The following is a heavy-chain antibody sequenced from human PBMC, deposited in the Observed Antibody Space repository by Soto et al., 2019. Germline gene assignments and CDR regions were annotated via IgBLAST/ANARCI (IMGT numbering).Heavy chain of an antibody. J-gene: IGHJ4*02. CDR3: AKDQASGQGSFDS. CDR2: ISYDGSNQ. V-gene: IGHV3-30*18. CDR1: GFTFNIYG. Sequence: LRLSCAASGFTFNIYGMHWVRQAPDKGLEWVALISYDGSNQYYADSVKGRFTISRDNSKNTLFLLMNSLRADDTAVYYCAKDQASGQGSFDSWGQGTLVTVSS.